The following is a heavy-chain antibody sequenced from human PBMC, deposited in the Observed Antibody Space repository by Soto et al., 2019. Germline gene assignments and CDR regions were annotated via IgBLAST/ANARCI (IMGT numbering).Heavy chain of an antibody. CDR1: GGAIDNGGFY. CDR3: ARGGAEDNYFDP. V-gene: IGHV4-31*03. Sequence: QVQLRESGPGLVKPSQTLSLTCTVSGGAIDNGGFYWSWIRQQPGKGLEWIGHICCSGSSHYNPSLRGRVTISMDMSKNDLSLKLSSVTAADTAVYYCARGGAEDNYFDPWGQGTLVTVSS. J-gene: IGHJ5*02. CDR2: ICCSGSS.